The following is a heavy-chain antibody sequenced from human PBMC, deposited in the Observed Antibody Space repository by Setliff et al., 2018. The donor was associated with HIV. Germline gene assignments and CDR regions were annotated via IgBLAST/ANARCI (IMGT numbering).Heavy chain of an antibody. V-gene: IGHV3-30*03. J-gene: IGHJ4*02. CDR3: ARYSSSWHTFDY. CDR2: LKFDGRNK. D-gene: IGHD6-13*01. CDR1: GFTFSNYG. Sequence: GSLRLSCAASGFTFSNYGMHWVRQAPGKGLEWVAVLKFDGRNKEYADSVKGRLTISRDNSNNTLYLQMNSLTPEDTAVYHCARYSSSWHTFDYWGQGTPVTVSS.